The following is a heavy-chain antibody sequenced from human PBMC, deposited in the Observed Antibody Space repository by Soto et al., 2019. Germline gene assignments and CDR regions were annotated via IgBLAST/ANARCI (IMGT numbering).Heavy chain of an antibody. CDR1: GDSVSSNSAA. Sequence: SQTLSLTCALSGDSVSSNSAAWNWIRQSPSRGLEWLGRTYYRSKWYNDYAVSVKSRITINPDTSKNQFSLQLNSVTPEDTAVYYCARGLASRPSNGMDVWGQGTTVTVSS. D-gene: IGHD6-19*01. CDR2: TYYRSKWYN. J-gene: IGHJ6*02. V-gene: IGHV6-1*01. CDR3: ARGLASRPSNGMDV.